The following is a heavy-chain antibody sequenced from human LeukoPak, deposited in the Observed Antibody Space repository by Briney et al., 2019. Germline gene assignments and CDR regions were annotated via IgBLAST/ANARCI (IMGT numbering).Heavy chain of an antibody. Sequence: SETLSLTCTVSGGSISYYYWTWIRHPAEKGLEWFGRIDASGNTKYTPSLRSRVTLSIDTSGQQFSLKLSSVTAADTAVYFYAREGCSGGVCYFDYWGRGTLVTVSS. J-gene: IGHJ4*02. CDR1: GGSISYYY. CDR3: AREGCSGGVCYFDY. CDR2: IDASGNT. V-gene: IGHV4-4*07. D-gene: IGHD2-15*01.